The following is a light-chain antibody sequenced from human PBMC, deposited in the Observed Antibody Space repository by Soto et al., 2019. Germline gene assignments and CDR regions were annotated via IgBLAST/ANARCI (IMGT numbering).Light chain of an antibody. Sequence: EVVLTQSPGTLSLSPGERATLSCRASQSVNSNYLAWYQQKPGQAPRLLIYGASSRATGIPDRFSGSGSGTYFTLTISRVEHKDFAVDYCQQYGSSPRTFGQGTKEEIK. CDR1: QSVNSNY. CDR3: QQYGSSPRT. CDR2: GAS. V-gene: IGKV3-20*01. J-gene: IGKJ1*01.